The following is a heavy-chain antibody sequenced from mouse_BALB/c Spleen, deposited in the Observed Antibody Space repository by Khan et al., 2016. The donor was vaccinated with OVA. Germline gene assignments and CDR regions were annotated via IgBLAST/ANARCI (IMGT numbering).Heavy chain of an antibody. CDR3: ARDGSRYNYAIDY. Sequence: EVQLQESGPGLVKPSQSLSLTCTVTGYSITSDYAWNWIRQFPGNKLEWMGYISHSGSTNYNPSFKSRISITRDTSKNQFYLQLNSVTTEDTTTYYCARDGSRYNYAIDYWGQGTSVTVSS. CDR1: GYSITSDYA. D-gene: IGHD2-3*01. J-gene: IGHJ4*01. V-gene: IGHV3-2*02. CDR2: ISHSGST.